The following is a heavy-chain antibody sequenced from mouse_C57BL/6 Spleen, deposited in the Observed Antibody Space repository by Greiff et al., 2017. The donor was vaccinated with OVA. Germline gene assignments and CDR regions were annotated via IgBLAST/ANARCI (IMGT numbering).Heavy chain of an antibody. Sequence: EVHLVESEGGLVQPGSSMKLSCTASGFTFSDYYMAWVRQVPEKGLEWVANINYDGSSTYYLDSLKSRFIISRDNAKNILYLQMSSLKSEDTATYYCAREDSSGPLFDYWGQGTTLTVSS. V-gene: IGHV5-16*01. D-gene: IGHD3-2*02. CDR1: GFTFSDYY. J-gene: IGHJ2*01. CDR3: AREDSSGPLFDY. CDR2: INYDGSST.